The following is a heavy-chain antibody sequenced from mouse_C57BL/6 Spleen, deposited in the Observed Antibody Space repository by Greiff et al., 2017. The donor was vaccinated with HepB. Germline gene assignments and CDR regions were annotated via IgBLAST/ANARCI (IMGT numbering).Heavy chain of an antibody. J-gene: IGHJ3*01. Sequence: VQLQQSGPELVKPGASVKISCKASGYTFTDYYMNWVKQSHGKSLEWIGDINPNNGGTSYNQKFKGKATLTVDKSSSTAYMELRSLTSEDSAVYYCALYGNYVEEFAYWGQGTLVTVSA. CDR2: INPNNGGT. V-gene: IGHV1-26*01. D-gene: IGHD2-1*01. CDR3: ALYGNYVEEFAY. CDR1: GYTFTDYY.